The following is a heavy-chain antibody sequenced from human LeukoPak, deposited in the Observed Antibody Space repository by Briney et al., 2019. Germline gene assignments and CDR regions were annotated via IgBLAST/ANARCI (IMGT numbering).Heavy chain of an antibody. CDR3: ESGGRITIFSRMDV. Sequence: GGSLRLSCAVSGLPFSRYGMHWVRQAPGKGLEWVAVIRYGGRNKYYGDPVKGRFIFSRDTSKNTLYLQRNSLRAEDTAVYYCESGGRITIFSRMDVWGQGTTVTVSS. V-gene: IGHV3-33*01. D-gene: IGHD3-9*01. J-gene: IGHJ6*02. CDR2: IRYGGRNK. CDR1: GLPFSRYG.